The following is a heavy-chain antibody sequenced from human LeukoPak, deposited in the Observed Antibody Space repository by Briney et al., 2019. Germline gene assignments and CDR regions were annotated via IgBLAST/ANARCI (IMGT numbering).Heavy chain of an antibody. CDR2: IYTSGST. CDR3: ARVYCSGGSCYYFDY. CDR1: GGSISNYY. D-gene: IGHD2-15*01. Sequence: PSETLSLTCTVSGGSISNYYWSWIRQPAGKGLEWIGRIYTSGSTNYNPSLKSRVTMSVDTSKNQFSLKLSSVTAADAAVYYRARVYCSGGSCYYFDYWGQGTLVTVSS. V-gene: IGHV4-4*07. J-gene: IGHJ4*02.